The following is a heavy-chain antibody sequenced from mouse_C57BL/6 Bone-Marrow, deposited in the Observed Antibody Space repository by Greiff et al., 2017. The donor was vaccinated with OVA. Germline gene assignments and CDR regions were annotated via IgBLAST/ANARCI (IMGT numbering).Heavy chain of an antibody. J-gene: IGHJ1*03. CDR2: IYPGSGST. D-gene: IGHD1-1*01. V-gene: IGHV1-55*01. CDR3: ARWNYGSSPYWYFDV. Sequence: QVQLQQSGAELVKPGASVKMSCKASGYTFTSYWITWVKQRPGQGLEWIGDIYPGSGSTNYNEKFKSKATLTVDTSSSTAYMQLSSLTSEDSAVYFCARWNYGSSPYWYFDVWGTGTTVTVSS. CDR1: GYTFTSYW.